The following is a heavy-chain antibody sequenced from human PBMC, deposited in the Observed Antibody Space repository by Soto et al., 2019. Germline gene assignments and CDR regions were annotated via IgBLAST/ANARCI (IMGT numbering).Heavy chain of an antibody. J-gene: IGHJ4*02. CDR1: GFTFSNYG. CDR2: LWYDGSNK. V-gene: IGHV3-33*01. D-gene: IGHD6-13*01. Sequence: QVQLVVSGGGVVQPGGSLRLSCAASGFTFSNYGMHWVRQAPGKGLERVAVLWYDGSNKYYADSVKGRFTISTDNSKNTLYLQISSLRAEDTAVYYCARDRIATASSHYFDYWGQGTLVTVSS. CDR3: ARDRIATASSHYFDY.